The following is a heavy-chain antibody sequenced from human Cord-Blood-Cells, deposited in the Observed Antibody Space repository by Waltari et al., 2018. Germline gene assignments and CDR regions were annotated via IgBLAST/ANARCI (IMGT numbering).Heavy chain of an antibody. CDR2: IYPGDADT. V-gene: IGHV5-51*01. J-gene: IGHJ4*02. D-gene: IGHD3-22*01. Sequence: EVQLAQSGAEVKQPGESLKISCKGSGYRFTSYWIRCVRQMPGKGLEWMGIIYPGDADTKYSPSFQGQVTISADKSISTAYLQWSSLKASDTAMYYCARRVSSGYYSDYWGQGTLVTVSS. CDR3: ARRVSSGYYSDY. CDR1: GYRFTSYW.